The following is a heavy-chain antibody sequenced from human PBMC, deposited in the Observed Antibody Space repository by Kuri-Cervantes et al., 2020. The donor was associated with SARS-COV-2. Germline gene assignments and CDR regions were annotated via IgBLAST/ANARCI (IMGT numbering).Heavy chain of an antibody. Sequence: GESLKISCTASGFIFSDYYMTWIRQAPGKGLEWVSNIGPSGTTKYYADSVKGRFTISRDNAKNSLYLQMSSLRAEDTAVYYCARGAVLYQLLSPLGFDYWGQGTLVTVSS. J-gene: IGHJ4*02. CDR2: IGPSGTTK. CDR1: GFIFSDYY. D-gene: IGHD2-2*01. CDR3: ARGAVLYQLLSPLGFDY. V-gene: IGHV3-11*04.